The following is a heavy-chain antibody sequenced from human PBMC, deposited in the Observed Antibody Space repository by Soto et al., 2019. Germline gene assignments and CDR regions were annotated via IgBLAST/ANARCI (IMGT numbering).Heavy chain of an antibody. D-gene: IGHD3-16*02. CDR1: GGTFSSYA. CDR3: ARGRDEEGMITFGGVIV. Sequence: QVQLVQSGAEVKKPGSSVKVSCKASGGTFSSYAISWVRQAPGQGLEWMGGSIPIFGTANYAQKFQGRVKITADESTSTDYMELSSLRSEDTAVYYCARGRDEEGMITFGGVIVWGQGTLVTVSS. V-gene: IGHV1-69*01. CDR2: SIPIFGTA. J-gene: IGHJ4*02.